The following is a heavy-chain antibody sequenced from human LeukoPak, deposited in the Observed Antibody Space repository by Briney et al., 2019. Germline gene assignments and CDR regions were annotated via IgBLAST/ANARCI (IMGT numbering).Heavy chain of an antibody. CDR2: IWYDGSNK. J-gene: IGHJ4*02. CDR3: ARVLGSSGYIRG. V-gene: IGHV3-33*01. D-gene: IGHD3-22*01. Sequence: PGRSLRLSCAASGFTFSSYGMHWVRQAPGKGLEWVAVIWYDGSNKYYADSVKGRFTISRDNSMNTLYLQMNSLRAEDTAVYYCARVLGSSGYIRGWGQGTLVTVSS. CDR1: GFTFSSYG.